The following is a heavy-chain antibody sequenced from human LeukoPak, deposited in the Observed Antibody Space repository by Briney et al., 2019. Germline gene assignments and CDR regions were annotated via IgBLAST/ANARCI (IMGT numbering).Heavy chain of an antibody. CDR3: AREAYSNYDYYYYYGMDV. CDR2: IYSGGST. J-gene: IGHJ6*02. CDR1: GFTVSSNY. Sequence: QPGGSLRLSCAASGFTVSSNYMSWVRQAPGKGLEWVSVIYSGGSTYYADSVKGRFTISRDNSKNTLYLRMNSLRAEDTAVYYCAREAYSNYDYYYYYGMDVWGQGTTVTVSS. D-gene: IGHD4-11*01. V-gene: IGHV3-53*01.